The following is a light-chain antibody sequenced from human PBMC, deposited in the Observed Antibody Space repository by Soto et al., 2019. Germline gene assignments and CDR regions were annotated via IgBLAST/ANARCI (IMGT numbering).Light chain of an antibody. CDR1: QHISNW. J-gene: IGKJ2*01. Sequence: DIQITQSPSSVSASIGDRVTITCRARQHISNWLVWYQQKPGKAPQLLIYAATSLQSGVPSRFSGSGSGTDFSLTISSLQPEDSAAYYGQQANSFPFTFGQGTVLE. CDR2: AAT. V-gene: IGKV1-12*01. CDR3: QQANSFPFT.